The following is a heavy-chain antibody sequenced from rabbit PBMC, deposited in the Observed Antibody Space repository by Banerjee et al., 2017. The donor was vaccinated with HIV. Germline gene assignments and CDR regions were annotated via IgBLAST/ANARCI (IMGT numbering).Heavy chain of an antibody. D-gene: IGHD8-1*01. Sequence: QSLEESGGDLVKPGASLTLTCTASGFDFSSSYMWWVRQAPGKGLEWIACIYDGSSGASNYANWAKGRFTISKTSSTMVILQMTSLTAADTATYFCARRSYYGYGFDPWGPGTLVTVS. CDR1: GFDFSSSY. J-gene: IGHJ2*01. V-gene: IGHV1S40*01. CDR3: ARRSYYGYGFDP. CDR2: IYDGSSGAS.